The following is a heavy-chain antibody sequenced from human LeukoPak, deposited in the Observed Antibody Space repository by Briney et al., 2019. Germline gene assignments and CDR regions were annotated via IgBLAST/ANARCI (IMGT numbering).Heavy chain of an antibody. Sequence: SETLSLTCTVCGYSISSGYYWGWIRQSPGKGLEWIGSIYHGGSTYYNPSLRSRVIVSVDTSKNHFSLKMSSVTAADTAVYYCARDLASCAGDCYSDGFDYWGQGALVTVSS. D-gene: IGHD2-21*02. CDR2: IYHGGST. V-gene: IGHV4-38-2*02. CDR3: ARDLASCAGDCYSDGFDY. J-gene: IGHJ4*02. CDR1: GYSISSGYY.